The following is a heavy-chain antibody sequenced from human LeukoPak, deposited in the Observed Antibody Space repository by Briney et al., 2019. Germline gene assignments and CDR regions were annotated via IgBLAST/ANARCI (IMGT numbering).Heavy chain of an antibody. CDR2: ISYDGSNE. V-gene: IGHV3-30*18. D-gene: IGHD2-21*01. CDR3: AKEFNRGLPDY. J-gene: IGHJ4*02. Sequence: GGSLRLSCAASGFTFSTYGMHWVRQAPGKGLEWVAVISYDGSNEYYADSVKGRFTISRDNSKNTLYLQMSSLRAEDTAVYYCAKEFNRGLPDYWGQGTLVTVPS. CDR1: GFTFSTYG.